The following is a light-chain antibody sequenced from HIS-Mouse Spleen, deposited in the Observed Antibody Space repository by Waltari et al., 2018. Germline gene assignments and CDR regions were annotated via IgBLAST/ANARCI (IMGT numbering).Light chain of an antibody. CDR2: EGS. CDR3: CSYAGSSTFVVV. J-gene: IGLJ2*01. Sequence: QSALPQPASVYGSPGQSITISCTGTISDVGSYNLVSWYQQHQGKAPNLMIYEGSKRPSGVSNRFSGSKSGNTASLTISGLQAEDEADYYCCSYAGSSTFVVVFGGGTKLTVL. V-gene: IGLV2-23*03. CDR1: ISDVGSYNL.